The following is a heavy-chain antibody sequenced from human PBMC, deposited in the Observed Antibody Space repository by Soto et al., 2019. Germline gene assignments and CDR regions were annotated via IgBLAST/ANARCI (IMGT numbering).Heavy chain of an antibody. V-gene: IGHV6-1*01. CDR1: GDXLSNNSDA. CDR3: ARDQGIVATIAD. CDR2: TYYRSRWYN. Sequence: QXLSLTCVISGDXLSNNSDAWNWIRQSPSRGLEWLGRTYYRSRWYNNYAESVKSRITINPDTSKNQFSLHMKSVTPEDSAVYYCARDQGIVATIADWGQGTLVTVSS. D-gene: IGHD5-12*01. J-gene: IGHJ4*02.